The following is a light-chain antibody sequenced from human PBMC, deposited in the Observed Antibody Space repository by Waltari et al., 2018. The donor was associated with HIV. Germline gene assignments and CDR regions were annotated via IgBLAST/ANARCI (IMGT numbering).Light chain of an antibody. CDR1: RSDVGAYNY. Sequence: QSALTPPASVSGSPGQSITISCTGPRSDVGAYNYVSWYQQHPGRAPKVMIYEVSNRPSGVSNRFSGSKSGNTASLTISGLQAEDEADYYCSSYTTSSSWVFGGGTKVTVL. V-gene: IGLV2-14*01. CDR3: SSYTTSSSWV. J-gene: IGLJ3*02. CDR2: EVS.